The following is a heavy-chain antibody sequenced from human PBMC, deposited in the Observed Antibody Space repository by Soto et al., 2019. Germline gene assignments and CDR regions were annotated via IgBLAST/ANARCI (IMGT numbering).Heavy chain of an antibody. J-gene: IGHJ3*02. CDR2: ISYDGSNK. Sequence: QVQLVESGGGVVQPGRSLRLSCAASGFTFNNYGMHWVRQAPGKGLEWVAVISYDGSNKYYTDSVKGRFTISRDNSKTTLYVQMHSLRAEDTAVYYCAKDLSSLQDAFDIWGQGTMVTVSS. CDR1: GFTFNNYG. V-gene: IGHV3-30*18. CDR3: AKDLSSLQDAFDI.